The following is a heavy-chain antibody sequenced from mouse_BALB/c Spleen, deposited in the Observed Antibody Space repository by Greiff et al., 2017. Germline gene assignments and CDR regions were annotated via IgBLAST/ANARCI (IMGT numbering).Heavy chain of an antibody. CDR1: GFSLTSYD. D-gene: IGHD2-1*01. CDR2: IWTGGGT. V-gene: IGHV2-9-2*01. CDR3: VRDRAYGNYGGDYFDY. Sequence: VQRVESGPGLVAPSQSLSITCTVSGFSLTSYDISWIRQPPGKGLEWLGVIWTGGGTNYNSAFMSRLSISKDNSKSQVFLKMNSLQTDDTAIYYCVRDRAYGNYGGDYFDYWGQGTTLTVSS. J-gene: IGHJ2*01.